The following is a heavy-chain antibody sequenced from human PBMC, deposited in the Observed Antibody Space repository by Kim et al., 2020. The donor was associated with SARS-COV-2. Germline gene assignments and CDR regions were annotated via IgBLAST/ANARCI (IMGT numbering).Heavy chain of an antibody. V-gene: IGHV3-11*05. Sequence: GGSLRLSCAASGFTFSDYYMSWIRQAPGKGLEWVSYISSSSYTNYADSVKGRFTISRDKAKNSLYLQMNSLRAEDTAVYYCARVGYDYVWGSYRDYYYYYGMDVWGQGTTVTVSS. CDR1: GFTFSDYY. CDR3: ARVGYDYVWGSYRDYYYYYGMDV. CDR2: ISSSSYT. J-gene: IGHJ6*02. D-gene: IGHD3-16*02.